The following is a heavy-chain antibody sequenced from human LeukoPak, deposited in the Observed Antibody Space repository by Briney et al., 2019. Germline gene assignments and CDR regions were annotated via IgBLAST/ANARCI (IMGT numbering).Heavy chain of an antibody. CDR2: ISSSGTTI. D-gene: IGHD6-13*01. V-gene: IGHV3-11*04. Sequence: PVGSLRLSCAASGFTFSDYYMNWIRQAPGKGLEWLSYISSSGTTIYYADSVKGRFTISRDNAKNLLYLQMNSLRAEDTAVYYCARDPSYSSSSRWFDPWGQGTLVTVSS. CDR3: ARDPSYSSSSRWFDP. J-gene: IGHJ5*02. CDR1: GFTFSDYY.